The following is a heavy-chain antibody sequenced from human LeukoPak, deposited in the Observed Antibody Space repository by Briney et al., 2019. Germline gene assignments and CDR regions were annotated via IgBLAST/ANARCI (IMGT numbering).Heavy chain of an antibody. CDR3: ARGSRWELPLDY. CDR2: INHSGST. J-gene: IGHJ4*02. Sequence: PSETLSLTCAVYGGSFSGYYWSWIRQSPGKGLEWIGEINHSGSTNYNPSLRSRVTISLDTSKNQFSLKLSSVTAADTAVYYCARGSRWELPLDYWGQGTLVTVPS. V-gene: IGHV4-34*01. CDR1: GGSFSGYY. D-gene: IGHD1-26*01.